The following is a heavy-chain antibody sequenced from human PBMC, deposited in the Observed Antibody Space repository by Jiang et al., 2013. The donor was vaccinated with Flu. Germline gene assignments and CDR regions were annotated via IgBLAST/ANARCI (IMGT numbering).Heavy chain of an antibody. J-gene: IGHJ4*02. Sequence: GSGLVKPSGTLSLTCAVSGGSISSSNWWSWVRQPPGKGLEWIGEIYHSGSTNYNPSLKSRVTISVDKSKNQFSLKLSSVTAADTAVYYCARDPVGYSYGCFDYWGQGTLVTVSS. CDR1: GGSISSSNW. D-gene: IGHD5-18*01. V-gene: IGHV4-4*02. CDR2: IYHSGST. CDR3: ARDPVGYSYGCFDY.